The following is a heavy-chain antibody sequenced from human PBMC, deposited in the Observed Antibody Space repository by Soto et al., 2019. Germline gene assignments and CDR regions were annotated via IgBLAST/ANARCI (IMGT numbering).Heavy chain of an antibody. CDR2: INPLSGIP. CDR3: ATPACAATCCPPSHNLDH. J-gene: IGHJ4*02. Sequence: QVQLVQSGAEVKKPESSVKVSCKTSGGTFVRHVISWVRQAPGQGPEWMGKINPLSGIPNYAQKFQDRVTFPADTDASAACMELGRLRSDDTAVYYCATPACAATCCPPSHNLDHWGQVTVVTVPS. V-gene: IGHV1-69*09. CDR1: GGTFVRHV. D-gene: IGHD2-2*01.